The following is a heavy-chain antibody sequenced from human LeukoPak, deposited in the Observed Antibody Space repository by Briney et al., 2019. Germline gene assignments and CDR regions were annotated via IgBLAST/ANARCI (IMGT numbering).Heavy chain of an antibody. CDR3: ARELRGYSYGSYYYYGMDV. CDR1: GGSISSYY. D-gene: IGHD5-18*01. Sequence: SETLSLTCTVSGGSISSYYWSWIRQPPGKGLEWIGYIYYNGNTNYNPSLKSRVTISVDTSKNQFSLKLNSVTAADTAVYFCARELRGYSYGSYYYYGMDVWGQGTAVTVSS. J-gene: IGHJ6*02. CDR2: IYYNGNT. V-gene: IGHV4-59*01.